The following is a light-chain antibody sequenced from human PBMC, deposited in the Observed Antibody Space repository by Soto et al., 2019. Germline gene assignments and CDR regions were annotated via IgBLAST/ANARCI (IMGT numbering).Light chain of an antibody. J-gene: IGKJ1*01. CDR1: QSISGTF. CDR3: QEYGTSPRP. CDR2: AAS. Sequence: EIVLTQSPGTLSLSPGERATLSCRASQSISGTFLAWFQHKPGRAPRLLIYAASTRATGIPDRFSGSGSGTDFTLTITRLEPEDFAVYYCQEYGTSPRPFGQGTKVEIK. V-gene: IGKV3-20*01.